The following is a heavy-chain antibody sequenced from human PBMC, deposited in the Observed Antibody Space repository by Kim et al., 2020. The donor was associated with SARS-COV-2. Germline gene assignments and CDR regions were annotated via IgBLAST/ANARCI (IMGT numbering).Heavy chain of an antibody. CDR2: IYYNGHT. CDR1: GGSISSTSYY. D-gene: IGHD2-21*01. J-gene: IGHJ5*02. V-gene: IGHV4-39*01. Sequence: SETLSLTCTVSGGSISSTSYYWGWLRQPPGKGLEWIANIYYNGHTYYTPSLQSRVPISVDTSKHQFSLEVSSVTAADTTVVYCSRKPEAYWFDPGVQG. CDR3: SRKPEAYWFDP.